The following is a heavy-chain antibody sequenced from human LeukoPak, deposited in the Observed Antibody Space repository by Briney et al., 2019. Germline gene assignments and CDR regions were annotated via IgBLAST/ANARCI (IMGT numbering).Heavy chain of an antibody. CDR1: GFTFSSYW. J-gene: IGHJ6*03. CDR2: IKQDGSEK. D-gene: IGHD3-16*01. Sequence: GGSLRLSCAASGFTFSSYWMSWVRQAPGKGLEWVANIKQDGSEKYYVDSVKGRFTISRDNAMNSLYLQMNSLRAEDTAVYYCAGNLGGWGSYYMDVWGKGTTVTVFS. CDR3: AGNLGGWGSYYMDV. V-gene: IGHV3-7*01.